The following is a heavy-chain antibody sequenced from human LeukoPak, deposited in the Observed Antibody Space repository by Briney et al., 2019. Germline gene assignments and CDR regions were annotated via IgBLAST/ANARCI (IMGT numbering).Heavy chain of an antibody. Sequence: PSETLSLTCTVSGYSISSGYYWGWIRQPPGKGLGWIGSIYHSGSTYYNPSLKSRVTISVDTSKNQFSLKLSSVTAADTAVYYCASQVGTVKIDYWGQGTLVTVSS. CDR3: ASQVGTVKIDY. J-gene: IGHJ4*02. D-gene: IGHD1-26*01. V-gene: IGHV4-38-2*02. CDR2: IYHSGST. CDR1: GYSISSGYY.